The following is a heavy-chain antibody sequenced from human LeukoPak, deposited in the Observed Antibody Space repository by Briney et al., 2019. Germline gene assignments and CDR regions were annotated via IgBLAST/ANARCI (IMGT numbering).Heavy chain of an antibody. CDR2: IIPMLATA. V-gene: IGHV1-69*13. J-gene: IGHJ3*02. CDR3: ARDRAMYFYDSNGYEAFEI. D-gene: IGHD3-22*01. Sequence: SVKVSCKASGGTFSSYAISWVRQSPGQGLHWMGGIIPMLATARYEQRFQGRVTIIADESTSTVFLQLNSLRFEDTAVYYCARDRAMYFYDSNGYEAFEIWGQGTIVTVSS. CDR1: GGTFSSYA.